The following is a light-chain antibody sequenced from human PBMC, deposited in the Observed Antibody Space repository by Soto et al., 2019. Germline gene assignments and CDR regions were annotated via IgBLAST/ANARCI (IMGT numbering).Light chain of an antibody. Sequence: EIVLTQSPGTLSLSPGERATLSCRASQSVSSSYLAWYQQKPGQAPRLLIYGASSRATGIPDRFSGSGSGTDFTLTISRLEPEDFAVYYCQQYGSSPGHFGPGTKVDI. CDR2: GAS. V-gene: IGKV3-20*01. J-gene: IGKJ3*01. CDR3: QQYGSSPGH. CDR1: QSVSSSY.